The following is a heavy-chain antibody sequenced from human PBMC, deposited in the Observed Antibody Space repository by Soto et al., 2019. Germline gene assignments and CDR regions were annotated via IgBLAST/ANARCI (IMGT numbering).Heavy chain of an antibody. CDR2: MNQDGSES. J-gene: IGHJ4*02. CDR3: ARLSTSAGRRDLAC. CDR1: GFTLSSYW. V-gene: IGHV3-7*01. Sequence: EVQLVESGGGLVQPGGSLSLSCAASGFTLSSYWLSGVRQAPGKGLEWVANMNQDGSESDYVGSVKGRFTFTRDNAKNSLYLQMNSLRAEDTAVYYCARLSTSAGRRDLACWGQGTLVTVSS.